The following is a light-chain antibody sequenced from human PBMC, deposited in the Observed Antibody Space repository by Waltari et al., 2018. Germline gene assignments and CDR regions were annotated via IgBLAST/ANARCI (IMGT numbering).Light chain of an antibody. CDR2: KDS. CDR3: QSADSSGTWV. V-gene: IGLV3-25*03. J-gene: IGLJ3*02. Sequence: SYELTQPPSVSVAPGQTARITCSGDALPKQYAYWYQQKPGQAPVLGIYKDSERPSGIPERFSGSSSGTTVTLTISRVQAEDEADYYCQSADSSGTWVFGGGTKLTVL. CDR1: ALPKQY.